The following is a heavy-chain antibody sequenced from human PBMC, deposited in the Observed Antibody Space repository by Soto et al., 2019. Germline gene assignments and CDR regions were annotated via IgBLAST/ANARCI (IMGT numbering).Heavy chain of an antibody. J-gene: IGHJ6*02. Sequence: RASVKVSCKASGFTFTSSAVQWVRQARGQRLEWIGWIVVGSGNTNYAQKFQERVTITRDMSTSTAYMELSSLRSEDTAVYYCAAESIAAAGTVETGVYYGMDVWG. CDR1: GFTFTSSA. V-gene: IGHV1-58*01. CDR3: AAESIAAAGTVETGVYYGMDV. CDR2: IVVGSGNT. D-gene: IGHD6-13*01.